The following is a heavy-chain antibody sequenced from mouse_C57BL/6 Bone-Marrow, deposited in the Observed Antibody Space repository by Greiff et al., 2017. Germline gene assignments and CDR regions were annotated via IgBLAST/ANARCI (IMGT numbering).Heavy chain of an antibody. J-gene: IGHJ1*03. D-gene: IGHD2-5*01. CDR2: INPSSGYT. CDR3: ARWGYSNVDG. Sequence: QVQLKQSGAELARPGASVKMSCKASGYTFTSYTMHWVKQRPGQGLEWIGYINPSSGYTKYNQKFKDKATLTADKSSSTAYMQLSSLTSEDSAVYYCARWGYSNVDGWGTGTTVTVSS. V-gene: IGHV1-4*01. CDR1: GYTFTSYT.